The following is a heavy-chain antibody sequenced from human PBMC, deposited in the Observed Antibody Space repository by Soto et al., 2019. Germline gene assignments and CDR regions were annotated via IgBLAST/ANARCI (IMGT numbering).Heavy chain of an antibody. CDR3: AREAPRITIFGGPQSWFDP. J-gene: IGHJ5*02. CDR1: GGSISSGGYY. D-gene: IGHD3-3*01. CDR2: IYYSGST. V-gene: IGHV4-31*03. Sequence: PSETLSLTCTVSGGSISSGGYYWSWIRQHPGKGLEWIGYIYYSGSTYYNPSLKSRVTISVDTSKNQFSLKLSSVTAADTAVYYCAREAPRITIFGGPQSWFDPCGKATLVTLSS.